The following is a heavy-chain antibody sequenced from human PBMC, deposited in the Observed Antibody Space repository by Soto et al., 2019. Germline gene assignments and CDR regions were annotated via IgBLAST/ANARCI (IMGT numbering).Heavy chain of an antibody. CDR2: IYWDDDK. V-gene: IGHV2-5*02. D-gene: IGHD3-22*01. CDR1: GFSLSTTGVA. CDR3: AHRLTSPYYYAGSDYPHVFDI. J-gene: IGHJ3*02. Sequence: QITLKESGPTLVKPAQTLTLTCTFSGFSLSTTGVAVGWIRQPPGKALEWLALIYWDDDKRSSPSLKSRLTITHDTSESQLVLRMTHMHPVDTATHYCAHRLTSPYYYAGSDYPHVFDIWGQGTVVTVSS.